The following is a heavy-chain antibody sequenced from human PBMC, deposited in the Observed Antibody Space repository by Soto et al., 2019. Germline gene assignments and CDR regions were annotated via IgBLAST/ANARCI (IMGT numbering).Heavy chain of an antibody. CDR2: IYWDDDK. J-gene: IGHJ4*02. CDR1: GFSVSSSGVG. CDR3: AHRRDRPEFDY. V-gene: IGHV2-5*02. Sequence: QITLKESGPTLVKPTQTLTLTCSFSGFSVSSSGVGVGWIRQPPGKALEWLALIYWDDDKRYSPSLKSRLTITKDTSKNQVVLTMTNMDPVDTATYYCAHRRDRPEFDYWGQGTLVTVSS.